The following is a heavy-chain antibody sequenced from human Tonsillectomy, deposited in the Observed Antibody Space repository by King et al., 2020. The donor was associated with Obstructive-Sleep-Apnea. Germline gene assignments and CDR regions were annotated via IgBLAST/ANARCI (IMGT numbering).Heavy chain of an antibody. CDR2: ISSDERHL. J-gene: IGHJ4*02. Sequence: VQLVESGGGVVQSGRSLTLSCATSGFTFTTHDMHWVRQAPGRGLEWVALISSDERHLSYADSLQGRLAISRDNSKNTLHLQIHSVRAEDTAVYYCASGSQRCSPATCPPFDTWGQGTLVTVSS. CDR1: GFTFTTHD. CDR3: ASGSQRCSPATCPPFDT. D-gene: IGHD2-15*01. V-gene: IGHV3-30*19.